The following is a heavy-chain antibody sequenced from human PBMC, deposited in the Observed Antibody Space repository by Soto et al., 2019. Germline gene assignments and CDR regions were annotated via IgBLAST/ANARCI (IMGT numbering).Heavy chain of an antibody. CDR1: GFTFSSYA. Sequence: GGSLRLSCAASGFTFSSYAMHWARQAPGKGLEWVTVISIRGGDEYYAESVRGRFTISRDDSKNTLYLQMDSLRVEDTALYYCAKFFVETGASSGWPWSFECWGQGTLVTVSS. CDR3: AKFFVETGASSGWPWSFEC. CDR2: ISIRGGDE. V-gene: IGHV3-30*18. D-gene: IGHD6-25*01. J-gene: IGHJ4*02.